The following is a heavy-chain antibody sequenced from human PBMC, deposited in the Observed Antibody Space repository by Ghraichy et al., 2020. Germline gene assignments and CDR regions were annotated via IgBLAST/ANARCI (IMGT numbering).Heavy chain of an antibody. CDR3: ARGRSPSSIAARRGAYNWFDP. J-gene: IGHJ5*02. CDR1: GYTFTGYY. CDR2: INPNSGGT. Sequence: ASVKVSCKASGYTFTGYYMHWVRQAPGQGLEWMGWINPNSGGTNYAQKFQGRVTMTRDTSISTAYMELSRLRSDDTAVYYCARGRSPSSIAARRGAYNWFDPWGQGTLVTVSS. V-gene: IGHV1-2*02. D-gene: IGHD6-6*01.